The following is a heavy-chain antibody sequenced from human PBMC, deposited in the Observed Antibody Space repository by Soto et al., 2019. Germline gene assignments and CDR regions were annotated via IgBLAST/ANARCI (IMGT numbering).Heavy chain of an antibody. V-gene: IGHV3-64D*06. J-gene: IGHJ6*03. D-gene: IGHD6-6*01. CDR1: GFTFSSYA. CDR2: ISSNGGST. Sequence: GGSLRLSCSASGFTFSSYAMHWVRQAPGKGLEYVSAISSNGGSTYYADSVKGRFTISRDNSKNTLYLQMSSLRAEDTAVYYCVKKGEDSSSSQNYYYYYMDVWGKGTTVTVAS. CDR3: VKKGEDSSSSQNYYYYYMDV.